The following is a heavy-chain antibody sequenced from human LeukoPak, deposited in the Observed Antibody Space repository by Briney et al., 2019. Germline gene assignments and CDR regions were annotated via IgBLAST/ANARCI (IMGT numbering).Heavy chain of an antibody. CDR3: ARDGSGRVPEMSAPDY. D-gene: IGHD3-10*01. J-gene: IGHJ4*02. Sequence: PGGSLRLSCAASGFTFSSYSMNWVRQAPGKGLEWTSYIRSSSRTIYYADSVKGRFTISRDNAKNSLYLQMNSLRAEDTAVYYCARDGSGRVPEMSAPDYWGQGTLVTVSS. V-gene: IGHV3-48*01. CDR2: IRSSSRTI. CDR1: GFTFSSYS.